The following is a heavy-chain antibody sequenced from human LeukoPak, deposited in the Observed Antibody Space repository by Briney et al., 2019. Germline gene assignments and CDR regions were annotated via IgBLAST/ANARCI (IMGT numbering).Heavy chain of an antibody. CDR2: IIPIFGTA. V-gene: IGHV1-69*01. J-gene: IGHJ4*02. CDR1: GGTFSSYA. D-gene: IGHD1-20*01. CDR3: AKDAKINWNDNYFDY. Sequence: SVKVSCKASGGTFSSYAISWVRQAPGQGLEWMGGIIPIFGTANYAQKFQGRVTITADESTSTAYMELSSLRAEDTAVYYCAKDAKINWNDNYFDYWGQGTLVTVSS.